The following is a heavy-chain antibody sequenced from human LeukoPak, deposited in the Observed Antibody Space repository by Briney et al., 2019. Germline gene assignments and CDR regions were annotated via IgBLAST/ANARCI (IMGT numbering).Heavy chain of an antibody. CDR2: IYYSGST. D-gene: IGHD3-10*01. J-gene: IGHJ4*02. Sequence: SETLSLTCTVSGDSISSSSYYWGWIRQPPGKGLEWIGSIYYSGSTYYNPSLKSRVTISVDTSKNQFSLKLSSVTAADTAVYYCARGAYGSGSNDFAYWGQGTLVTVSS. CDR3: ARGAYGSGSNDFAY. CDR1: GDSISSSSYY. V-gene: IGHV4-39*07.